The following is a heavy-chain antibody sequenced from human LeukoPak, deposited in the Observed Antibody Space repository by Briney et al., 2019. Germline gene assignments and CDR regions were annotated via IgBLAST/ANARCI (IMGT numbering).Heavy chain of an antibody. CDR3: ARGLNYDFDAFDI. J-gene: IGHJ3*02. Sequence: PSQTLSLTCTVSGGSISSGDYYWSWIRQPPGKGLEWIGYIYYSGSTYYNPSLKGRVTISVDTSKNQFSLKLSSVTAADTAVYYCARGLNYDFDAFDIWGQGTMVTVSS. V-gene: IGHV4-30-4*08. CDR1: GGSISSGDYY. CDR2: IYYSGST. D-gene: IGHD3-3*01.